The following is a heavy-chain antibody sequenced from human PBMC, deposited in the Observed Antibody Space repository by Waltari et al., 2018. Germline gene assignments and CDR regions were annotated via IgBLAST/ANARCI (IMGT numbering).Heavy chain of an antibody. Sequence: QVQLQQWGAGLLKPSETLSLTCAVYGGSFSGYYWSWIRQPPGKGLEWIGEINHSGSTNYNPSLKSRVTISVDTSKNQFSLKLSSVTAADTAVYYCARYSGFRELFNGMDVWGQGTTVTVSS. CDR3: ARYSGFRELFNGMDV. CDR1: GGSFSGYY. CDR2: INHSGST. V-gene: IGHV4-34*01. J-gene: IGHJ6*02. D-gene: IGHD3-10*01.